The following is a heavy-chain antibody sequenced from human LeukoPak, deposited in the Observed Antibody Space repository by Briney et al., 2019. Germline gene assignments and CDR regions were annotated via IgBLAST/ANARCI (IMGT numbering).Heavy chain of an antibody. CDR1: GFTFSNYW. V-gene: IGHV3-7*01. CDR2: INQDGREK. CDR3: ARHGDYCFDD. Sequence: GGSLRLSCAASGFTFSNYWMTWVRQAPGRGLEWVANINQDGREKYYVDSVKGRFTISRDNAKNSLYLQMNSLRAEDTAFYYCARHGDYCFDDWGQGTLVTVSS. J-gene: IGHJ4*02. D-gene: IGHD3-10*01.